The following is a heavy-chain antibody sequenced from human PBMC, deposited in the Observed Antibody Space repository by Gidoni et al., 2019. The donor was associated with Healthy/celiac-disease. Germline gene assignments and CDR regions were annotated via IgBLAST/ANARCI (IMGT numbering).Heavy chain of an antibody. Sequence: WIGEIYHSGSTNYNPSLKSRVTISVDKSKNQFSLKLSSVTAADTAVYYCATVIAVAGTWIDPWGQGTLVTVSS. CDR3: ATVIAVAGTWIDP. D-gene: IGHD6-19*01. J-gene: IGHJ5*02. V-gene: IGHV4-4*02. CDR2: IYHSGST.